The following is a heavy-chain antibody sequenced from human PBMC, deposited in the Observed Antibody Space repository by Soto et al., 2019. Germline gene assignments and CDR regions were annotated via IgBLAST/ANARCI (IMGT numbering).Heavy chain of an antibody. V-gene: IGHV2-5*02. CDR1: GFSLSTSGVG. D-gene: IGHD3-10*01. J-gene: IGHJ6*02. CDR2: IYWDDDK. Sequence: QITLKESGPTLVKPTQTLTLTCTFSGFSLSTSGVGVAWIRQPPGKALECLALIYWDDDKRYSPSLQSRLTITKDTSKNQVVLTMTNMDPVDTATYYCAHTFHFYGSGDYYGMDVWGQGTTVTVSS. CDR3: AHTFHFYGSGDYYGMDV.